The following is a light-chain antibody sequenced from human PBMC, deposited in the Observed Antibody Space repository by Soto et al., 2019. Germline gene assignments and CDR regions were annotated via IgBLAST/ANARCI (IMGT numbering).Light chain of an antibody. CDR3: SSYVGSNNFV. CDR2: DVS. CDR1: SSDVGTYNY. J-gene: IGLJ1*01. Sequence: QSALTQPPSASGSPGQSVTISCTGTSSDVGTYNYVSWYQQHPGKAPKLMIYDVSKRPSGVPDRFSGSKSGNTASLTVSGLQAEDEADYYCSSYVGSNNFVFGTGTKVTVL. V-gene: IGLV2-8*01.